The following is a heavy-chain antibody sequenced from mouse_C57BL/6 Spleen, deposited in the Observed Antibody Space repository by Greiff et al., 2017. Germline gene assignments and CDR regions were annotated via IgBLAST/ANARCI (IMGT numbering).Heavy chain of an antibody. CDR2: IYPGSGST. Sequence: QVQLQQPGAELVKPGASVKMSCKASGYTFTSYWITWVKQRPGQGLEWIGDIYPGSGSTNSNEKFKSKATLTVDTSSSTSYMLLSSLTSEDSAVYYCARGGYLRPFDYWGQGTTLTVAS. CDR1: GYTFTSYW. CDR3: ARGGYLRPFDY. D-gene: IGHD5-1*01. J-gene: IGHJ2*01. V-gene: IGHV1-55*01.